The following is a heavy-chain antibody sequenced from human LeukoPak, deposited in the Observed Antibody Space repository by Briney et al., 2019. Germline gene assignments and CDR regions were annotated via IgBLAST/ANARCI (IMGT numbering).Heavy chain of an antibody. Sequence: GGSLRLSCAASGFTFSSYAMHWVRQAPGKGLEWVAVISYDGSNKYYADSVKGRFTISRDNSKNTLYLQMNSLRAEDTAVYYCARPIRTQWQHDAFDIWGQGTMVTVSS. CDR1: GFTFSSYA. CDR3: ARPIRTQWQHDAFDI. CDR2: ISYDGSNK. J-gene: IGHJ3*02. D-gene: IGHD6-19*01. V-gene: IGHV3-30-3*01.